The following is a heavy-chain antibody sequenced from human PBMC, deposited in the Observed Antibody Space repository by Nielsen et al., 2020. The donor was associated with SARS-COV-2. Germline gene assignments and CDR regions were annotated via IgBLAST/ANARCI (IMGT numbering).Heavy chain of an antibody. CDR1: GGTFSSYA. V-gene: IGHV1-69*06. CDR2: IIPIFGTA. J-gene: IGHJ4*02. CDR3: ARGRFGELLYKGLDY. Sequence: SVKVSCKASGGTFSSYAISWVRQAPGQGLEWMGGIIPIFGTANYAQKFQGRVTITADKSTSTAYMGLSSLRSEDTAVYYCARGRFGELLYKGLDYWGQGTLVTVSS. D-gene: IGHD3-10*01.